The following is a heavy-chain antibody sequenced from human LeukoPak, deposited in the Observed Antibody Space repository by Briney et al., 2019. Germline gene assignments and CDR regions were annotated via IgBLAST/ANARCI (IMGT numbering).Heavy chain of an antibody. CDR3: ARPDYGGNRGAFDI. V-gene: IGHV1-18*01. J-gene: IGHJ3*02. D-gene: IGHD4-23*01. CDR1: GYKFNTYG. Sequence: ASVKVSCKASGYKFNTYGISWVRQAPGQGLEWMGWISAYNGKTDYAQKFQGRVTMTTDTSTSTAYMELRGLRSDDTAVYYCARPDYGGNRGAFDIWGQGTMVTVSS. CDR2: ISAYNGKT.